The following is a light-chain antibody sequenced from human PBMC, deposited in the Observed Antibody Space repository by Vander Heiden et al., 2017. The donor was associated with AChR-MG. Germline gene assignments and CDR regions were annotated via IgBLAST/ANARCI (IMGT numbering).Light chain of an antibody. Sequence: IVLTQSPGPLSLSPGERATLSCRASHSVSSSYLAWYQQTPGQAPRLLIDGAASRATGIPDRFSGSGSGTDFTLTISRLEPEEFAVYYCQQYGSSSALTFGGGTKVEIK. J-gene: IGKJ4*01. CDR3: QQYGSSSALT. V-gene: IGKV3-20*01. CDR2: GAA. CDR1: HSVSSSY.